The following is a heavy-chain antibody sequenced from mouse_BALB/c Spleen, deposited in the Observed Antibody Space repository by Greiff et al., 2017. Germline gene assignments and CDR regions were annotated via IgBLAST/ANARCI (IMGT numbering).Heavy chain of an antibody. D-gene: IGHD2-3*01. CDR3: ARGGDDGYSFAY. J-gene: IGHJ3*01. V-gene: IGHV5-6-5*01. Sequence: EVMLVESGGGLVKPGGSLKLSCAASGFTFSSYAMSWVRQTPEKRLEWVATISSGGSTYYPDSVKGRFTISRDNAKNILYLQMSSLRSEDTAMYYCARGGDDGYSFAYWGQGTLVTVSA. CDR2: ISSGGST. CDR1: GFTFSSYA.